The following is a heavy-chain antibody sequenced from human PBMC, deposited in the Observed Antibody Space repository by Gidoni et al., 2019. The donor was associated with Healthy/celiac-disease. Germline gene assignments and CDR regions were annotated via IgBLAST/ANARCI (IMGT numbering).Heavy chain of an antibody. J-gene: IGHJ4*02. Sequence: QVQLVESGGGVVQPGRSLRLSCAASGFTFSSYGMHWVRQAPGKGLEWVAVIWYDGSNKYYADSVKGRFTISRDNSKNTLYLQMNSLRAEDTAVYYCARVGGIQMATTYWGQGTLVTVSS. D-gene: IGHD5-12*01. CDR1: GFTFSSYG. CDR2: IWYDGSNK. CDR3: ARVGGIQMATTY. V-gene: IGHV3-33*01.